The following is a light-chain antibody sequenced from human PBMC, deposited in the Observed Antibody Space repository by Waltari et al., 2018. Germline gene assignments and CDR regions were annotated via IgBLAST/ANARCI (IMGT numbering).Light chain of an antibody. Sequence: DIQMTQSPSTLSASVGDRVTITCRASQNINAFLAWYQQKPGTAPKLLIYQASTLKTGVPSRFSGSGSETEFTLTINSLQPDDFATYYCQQYKTYPWTFGQGTKVEIK. CDR3: QQYKTYPWT. CDR2: QAS. V-gene: IGKV1-5*03. CDR1: QNINAF. J-gene: IGKJ1*01.